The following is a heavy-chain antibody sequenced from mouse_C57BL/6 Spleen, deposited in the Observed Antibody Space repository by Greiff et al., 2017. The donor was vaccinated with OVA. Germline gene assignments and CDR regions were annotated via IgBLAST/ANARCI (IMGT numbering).Heavy chain of an antibody. Sequence: EVQLQESGPGLVKPSQSLSLTCSVTGYSITSGYYWNWIRQFPGNKLEWMGYISYDGSNNYNPSLKNRISITRDTSKNQFFLKLNSVTTEDTATYYCARGGIYYGSSLDYWGQGTTLTVSS. CDR1: GYSITSGYY. CDR2: ISYDGSN. J-gene: IGHJ2*01. V-gene: IGHV3-6*01. D-gene: IGHD1-1*01. CDR3: ARGGIYYGSSLDY.